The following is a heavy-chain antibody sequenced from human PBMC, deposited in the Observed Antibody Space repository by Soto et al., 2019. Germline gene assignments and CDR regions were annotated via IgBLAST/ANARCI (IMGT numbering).Heavy chain of an antibody. J-gene: IGHJ2*01. CDR3: ATGETNWSHFNRYFDL. Sequence: EVQLLESGGGLVQPGGSLRLSCAASGFTFSNYAMSWVRQAPGKGLEWVSGISGDSSGTYYPDSVKGRFTISRDNSKSTLSLQMNSLRAEDTAVYYCATGETNWSHFNRYFDLWGRGTLVTVSS. V-gene: IGHV3-23*01. CDR1: GFTFSNYA. CDR2: ISGDSSGT. D-gene: IGHD1-1*01.